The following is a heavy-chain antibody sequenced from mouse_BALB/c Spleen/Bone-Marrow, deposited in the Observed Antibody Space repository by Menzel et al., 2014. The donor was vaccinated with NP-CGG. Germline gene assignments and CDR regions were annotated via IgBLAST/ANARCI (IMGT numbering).Heavy chain of an antibody. CDR1: GFTFSSYG. D-gene: IGHD2-5*01. CDR3: TRRPLESNSYFDY. J-gene: IGHJ2*01. Sequence: ELLLVESGGDLVKPGGSLKLSCAASGFTFSSYGMSWVRQTPDKRLEWVATISNGGSYTYYPDSVKGRFTISRDNAKNTLYLQMSSLKSEDTAKYYCTRRPLESNSYFDYWGQGTTLTVSS. V-gene: IGHV5-6*01. CDR2: ISNGGSYT.